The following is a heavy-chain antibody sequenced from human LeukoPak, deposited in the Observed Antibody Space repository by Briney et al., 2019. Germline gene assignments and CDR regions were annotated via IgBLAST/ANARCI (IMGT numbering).Heavy chain of an antibody. Sequence: PGGSLRLSCAASGFTFSDFARIWVRQPPGKGLEWVSSTFQGGGEIHYADSVRGRFTISRDNSRSTLFLQMNSLRAEDTAVYYCARDDWNYRYYYYMDVWGKGTTVTVSS. CDR2: TFQGGGEI. V-gene: IGHV3-23*01. D-gene: IGHD1-7*01. CDR1: GFTFSDFA. J-gene: IGHJ6*03. CDR3: ARDDWNYRYYYYMDV.